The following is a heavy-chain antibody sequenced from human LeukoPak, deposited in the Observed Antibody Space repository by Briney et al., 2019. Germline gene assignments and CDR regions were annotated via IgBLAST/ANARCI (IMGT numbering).Heavy chain of an antibody. Sequence: ASVKVSCKASGYTFTSYYMHWVRQAPGQGLEWMGIINPSGGSTSYAQKFQGRVTMTRDTSTSTVYMELSSLRSEDTAVYYCARGDYYDSSGYYASGGAFDIWGQGTMVTVSS. CDR2: INPSGGST. CDR3: ARGDYYDSSGYYASGGAFDI. CDR1: GYTFTSYY. D-gene: IGHD3-22*01. J-gene: IGHJ3*02. V-gene: IGHV1-46*01.